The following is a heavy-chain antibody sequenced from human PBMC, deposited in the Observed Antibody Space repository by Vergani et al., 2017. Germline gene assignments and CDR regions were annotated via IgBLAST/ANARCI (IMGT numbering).Heavy chain of an antibody. CDR1: GGSISSSSYY. J-gene: IGHJ5*02. CDR2: IYYSGST. Sequence: QLQLQESCPGLVKPSETLSLTCTVSGGSISSSSYYWGWIRQPPGQGLEWIGSIYYSGSTYYNPSLKSRVTISVSTSKKQLSLKLSSVTAADTAVYYCARDRLGYCSSTSCLTWFDPWGQGTLVTVSS. V-gene: IGHV4-39*07. D-gene: IGHD2-2*03. CDR3: ARDRLGYCSSTSCLTWFDP.